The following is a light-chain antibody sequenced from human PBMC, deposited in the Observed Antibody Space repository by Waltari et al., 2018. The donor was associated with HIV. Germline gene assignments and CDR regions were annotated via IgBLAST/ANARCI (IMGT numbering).Light chain of an antibody. CDR1: NIATYT. CDR2: GNS. J-gene: IGLJ3*02. Sequence: SYVLTQPPSVSVAPGQTAMIICGGDNIATYTVHWYQQRSGQAPVLVISGNSHRPSGIPARFSGSISGNTATLTISRVEVGDEAGYFCQVWDATGDHPGVFGGGTKLTVL. CDR3: QVWDATGDHPGV. V-gene: IGLV3-21*02.